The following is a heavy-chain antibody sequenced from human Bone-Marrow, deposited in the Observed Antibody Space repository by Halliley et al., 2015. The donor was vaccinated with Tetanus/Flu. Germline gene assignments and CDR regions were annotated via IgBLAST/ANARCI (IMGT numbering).Heavy chain of an antibody. Sequence: TLSLTCAVYGGSFSGFLWSWIRQPPGKGLEWIGSIYFRGSTNYNPSLNSRLSMSVDTLKNQLSLTLTSVTAADTAVYYCARGYSYGRAGWFDNWGQGTLVTVSS. CDR3: ARGYSYGRAGWFDN. CDR1: GGSFSGFL. CDR2: IYFRGST. V-gene: IGHV4-59*01. J-gene: IGHJ4*02. D-gene: IGHD1-26*01.